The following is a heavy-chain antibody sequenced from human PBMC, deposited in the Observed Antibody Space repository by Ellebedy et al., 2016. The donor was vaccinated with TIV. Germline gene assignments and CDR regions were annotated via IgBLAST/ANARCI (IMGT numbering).Heavy chain of an antibody. Sequence: AASVKVSCKASGYIFTSYDIHLVRQATGQGPEWMGWMNPKSGNAGYAQRFQDRVTMTTNTSINAAYMNLSSLRSEDTAVYYCTRGGTTGFYPWGQGTLVIVSS. CDR3: TRGGTTGFYP. CDR1: GYIFTSYD. V-gene: IGHV1-8*01. CDR2: MNPKSGNA. D-gene: IGHD1-14*01. J-gene: IGHJ5*02.